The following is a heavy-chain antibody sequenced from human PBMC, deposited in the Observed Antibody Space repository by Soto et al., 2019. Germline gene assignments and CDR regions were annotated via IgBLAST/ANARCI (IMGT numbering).Heavy chain of an antibody. D-gene: IGHD5-18*01. CDR2: ISYSGST. CDR1: GCSISSYY. Sequence: QVQLQESGPGLVKPSETLSLTCTVSGCSISSYYWSWIRQPPGKGLEWIGYISYSGSTNYNSSLKSRVTISVDTSKNQFSLKLSSVTAADTAVYYCAREGVTPSYYYYYGMDVWGQGTTVTVSS. CDR3: AREGVTPSYYYYYGMDV. V-gene: IGHV4-59*01. J-gene: IGHJ6*02.